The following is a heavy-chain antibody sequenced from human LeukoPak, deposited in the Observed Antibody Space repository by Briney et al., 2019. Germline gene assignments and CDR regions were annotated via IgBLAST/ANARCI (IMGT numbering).Heavy chain of an antibody. D-gene: IGHD3-22*01. CDR1: GYTFTSYY. CDR2: ISAYNGNT. Sequence: GASVKVSCKASGYTFTSYYMHWVRQAPGQGLEWMGWISAYNGNTNYAQKLQGRVTMTTDTSTSTAYMELRSLRSDDTAVYYCARKWLSMYYYDSSGYIDYWGQGTLVTVSS. J-gene: IGHJ4*02. V-gene: IGHV1-18*04. CDR3: ARKWLSMYYYDSSGYIDY.